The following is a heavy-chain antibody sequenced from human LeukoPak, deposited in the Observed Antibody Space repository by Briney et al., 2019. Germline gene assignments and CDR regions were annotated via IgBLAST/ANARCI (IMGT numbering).Heavy chain of an antibody. V-gene: IGHV3-30-3*01. CDR1: GFTFSSYA. Sequence: PGRSLRLSCAASGFTFSSYAMHWVRQAPGKGLEWVAVISYDGSNKYYADSVKGRFTISRDNSKNTLYLQMNSLRAEDTAVYYCARDRGSYSAFDIWGQGTMVTVSS. D-gene: IGHD1-26*01. CDR2: ISYDGSNK. J-gene: IGHJ3*02. CDR3: ARDRGSYSAFDI.